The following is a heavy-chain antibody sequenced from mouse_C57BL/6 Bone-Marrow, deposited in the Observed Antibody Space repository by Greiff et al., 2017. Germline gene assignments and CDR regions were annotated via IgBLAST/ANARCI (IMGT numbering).Heavy chain of an antibody. V-gene: IGHV5-2*01. D-gene: IGHD2-10*02. Sequence: EVQRVESGGGLVQPGESLKLSCESNEYEFPSHYMSWVRKTPEKRLELVAAIYRDGGSTYYPDTMEGRFILSRDNTYKTPYLQMSSLRSDDSALYYCGRRDSIFFAYWGQRTLVTVSA. CDR3: GRRDSIFFAY. CDR1: EYEFPSHY. CDR2: IYRDGGST. J-gene: IGHJ3*01.